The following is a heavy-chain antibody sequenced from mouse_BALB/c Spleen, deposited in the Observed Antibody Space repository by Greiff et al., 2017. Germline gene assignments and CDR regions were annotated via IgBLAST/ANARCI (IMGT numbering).Heavy chain of an antibody. V-gene: IGHV3-2*02. CDR1: GYSITSDYA. D-gene: IGHD2-1*01. CDR3: ARSGNYGYYAMDY. J-gene: IGHJ4*01. CDR2: ISYSGST. Sequence: DVQLQESGPGLVKPSQSLSLTCTVTGYSITSDYAWNWIRQFPGNKLEWMGYISYSGSTSYNPSLKSRISITRDTSKNQFFLQLNSVTTEDTATYYCARSGNYGYYAMDYWGQGTSVTVSS.